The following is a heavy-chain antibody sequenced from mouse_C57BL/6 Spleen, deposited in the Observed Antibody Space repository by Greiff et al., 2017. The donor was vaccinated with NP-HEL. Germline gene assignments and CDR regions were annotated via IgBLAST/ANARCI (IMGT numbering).Heavy chain of an antibody. V-gene: IGHV1-82*01. CDR3: ARSDYGYDGDY. Sequence: VQLKESGPELVKPGASVKISCKASGYAFSSSWMNWVKQRPGKGLEWIGRIYPGDGDTNYNGKFKGKATLTADKSSSTAYMQLSSLTSEDSAVYFCARSDYGYDGDYWGQGTTLTVSS. J-gene: IGHJ2*01. D-gene: IGHD2-2*01. CDR1: GYAFSSSW. CDR2: IYPGDGDT.